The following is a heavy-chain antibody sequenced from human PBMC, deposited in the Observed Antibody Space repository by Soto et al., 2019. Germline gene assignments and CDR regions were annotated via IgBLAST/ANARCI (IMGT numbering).Heavy chain of an antibody. CDR3: VRSNSEGGWGQFDY. CDR2: ISSAGTNK. CDR1: GFTFSIYA. D-gene: IGHD3-16*01. V-gene: IGHV3-30-3*01. J-gene: IGHJ4*02. Sequence: GGSLRLSCAASGFTFSIYAMHWVRQAPEKGLEWVAVISSAGTNKNHAYSVRGRFSISRDNSNNMLHLQMDNMRVDDTAVYYCVRSNSEGGWGQFDYWGQGTLVTVSS.